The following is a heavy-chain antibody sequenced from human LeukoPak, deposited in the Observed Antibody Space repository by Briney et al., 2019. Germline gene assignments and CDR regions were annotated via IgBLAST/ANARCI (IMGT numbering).Heavy chain of an antibody. J-gene: IGHJ5*02. CDR2: ISYDGSNK. V-gene: IGHV3-30*04. Sequence: GRSLRLSCAASGFTFSSYAMHWVRQAPGKGLEWVAVISYDGSNKYYADSVKGRFTISRDNSKNTLYLQMNSLRDEDTAVYYCATDRGIVVVPAAMDNWFDPWGQGTLVTVSS. CDR3: ATDRGIVVVPAAMDNWFDP. D-gene: IGHD2-2*01. CDR1: GFTFSSYA.